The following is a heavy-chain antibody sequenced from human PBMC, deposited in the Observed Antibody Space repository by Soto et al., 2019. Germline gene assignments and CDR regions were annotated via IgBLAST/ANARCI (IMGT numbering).Heavy chain of an antibody. Sequence: GGSLRLSCAASGFTFSSYGMHWVRQAPGKGLGWVAVISYDGSNKYYADSVKGRFTISRDNSKNTLYLQMNSLRAEDTAVYYCAKGNGVVAANGMDVWGQGTTVTVSS. J-gene: IGHJ6*02. D-gene: IGHD2-15*01. CDR2: ISYDGSNK. CDR3: AKGNGVVAANGMDV. V-gene: IGHV3-30*18. CDR1: GFTFSSYG.